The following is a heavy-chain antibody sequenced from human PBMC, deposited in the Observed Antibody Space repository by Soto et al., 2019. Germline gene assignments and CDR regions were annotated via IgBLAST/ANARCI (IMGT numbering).Heavy chain of an antibody. CDR1: GFTFSSYG. V-gene: IGHV3-30*18. D-gene: IGHD3-10*01. CDR2: ISYDGSNK. Sequence: XGSLRLSCAASGFTFSSYGQHWVRQAPGKGLEWVAVISYDGSNKYYADSVKGRFTISRDNSKNTLYLQMNSLRAEDTAVYYCAKDRIYYGSGYYYGMDVWGQGTTVTVSS. CDR3: AKDRIYYGSGYYYGMDV. J-gene: IGHJ6*02.